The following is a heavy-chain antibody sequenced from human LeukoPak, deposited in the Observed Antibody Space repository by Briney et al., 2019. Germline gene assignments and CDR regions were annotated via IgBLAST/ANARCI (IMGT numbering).Heavy chain of an antibody. V-gene: IGHV3-48*03. D-gene: IGHD3-22*01. CDR2: ISSSGSTI. CDR1: GFTFGDYA. CDR3: ARRTYYYDSSGKDAFDI. J-gene: IGHJ3*02. Sequence: QPGGSLRLSCTASGFTFGDYAMTWFRQAPGKGLEWVSYISSSGSTIYYADSVKGRFTISRDNAKNSLYLQMNSLRAEDTAVYYCARRTYYYDSSGKDAFDIWGQGTMVTVSS.